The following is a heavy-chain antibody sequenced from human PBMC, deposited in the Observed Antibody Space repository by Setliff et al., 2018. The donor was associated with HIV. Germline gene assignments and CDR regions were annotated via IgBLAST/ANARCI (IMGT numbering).Heavy chain of an antibody. CDR2: SKSKIQGGTT. CDR1: GFTFTYAS. CDR3: ATPKPGDGITFDI. Sequence: LRLSCAASGFTFTYASMTWVRQAPGKGLEWLGHSKSKIQGGTTDYAAPVKGRFIIPRDDSQNTLYLQMNSLKTEDTAVYYCATPKPGDGITFDIWGQGTMVTVSS. V-gene: IGHV3-15*01. D-gene: IGHD7-27*01. J-gene: IGHJ3*02.